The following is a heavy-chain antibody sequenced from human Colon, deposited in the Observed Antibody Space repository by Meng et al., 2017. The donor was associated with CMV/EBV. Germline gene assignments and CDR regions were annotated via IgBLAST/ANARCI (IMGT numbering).Heavy chain of an antibody. CDR3: ARARGQLSFDL. Sequence: GGSLRPSCAGSGFKFSDYRMNWVRQAPGKGLEWFSYMMGGDSYKYYAESVQGRFTISRDNAKNSVYLQMDSLRDDDTAVYYCARARGQLSFDLWGQGILVTVSS. CDR1: GFKFSDYR. D-gene: IGHD2/OR15-2a*01. CDR2: MMGGDSYK. J-gene: IGHJ4*02. V-gene: IGHV3-21*01.